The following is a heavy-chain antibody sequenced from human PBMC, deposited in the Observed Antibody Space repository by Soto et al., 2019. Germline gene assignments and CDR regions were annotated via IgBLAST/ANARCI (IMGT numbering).Heavy chain of an antibody. Sequence: EVQLVESGGGLVQPGGSLRLSCEASGITVNSNYIIWVRQPPGKGLECVSTLYSGGSTYYADSVKGRCTISRDNSKNALYLQMSSLRVEATAIYYCAVVRGDYYYGMDVWGQGTTVTVSS. J-gene: IGHJ6*02. D-gene: IGHD2-15*01. CDR3: AVVRGDYYYGMDV. V-gene: IGHV3-66*01. CDR2: LYSGGST. CDR1: GITVNSNY.